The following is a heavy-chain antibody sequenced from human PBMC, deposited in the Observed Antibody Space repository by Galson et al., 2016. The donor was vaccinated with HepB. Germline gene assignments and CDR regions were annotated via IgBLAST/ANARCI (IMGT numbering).Heavy chain of an antibody. CDR3: ARLLRQTEY. Sequence: ATLSLTCTVYSGSFSGYSWSWIRQPPGKGLEWIGEVNHSGSTNYNPSLKSRVTISVAPSKTHFSLTLTSVTAADTAVYYCARLLRQTEYWGQGTLVTVSS. D-gene: IGHD1-14*01. J-gene: IGHJ4*02. V-gene: IGHV4-34*01. CDR2: VNHSGST. CDR1: SGSFSGYS.